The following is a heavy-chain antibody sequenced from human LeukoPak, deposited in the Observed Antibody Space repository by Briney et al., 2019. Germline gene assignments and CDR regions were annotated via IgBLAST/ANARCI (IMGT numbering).Heavy chain of an antibody. J-gene: IGHJ2*01. CDR3: ARVYYSNSYDYWYFDL. Sequence: SETLSLTCTVSGDSISSSRHYWGWIRQPPGKGLEWIGSISHSGSPYYNPSLKSRVTISVDTSKNQFSLKLSSVTAADTAVYYCARVYYSNSYDYWYFDLWGRGTLVTVSS. CDR1: GDSISSSRHY. D-gene: IGHD6-13*01. CDR2: ISHSGSP. V-gene: IGHV4-39*07.